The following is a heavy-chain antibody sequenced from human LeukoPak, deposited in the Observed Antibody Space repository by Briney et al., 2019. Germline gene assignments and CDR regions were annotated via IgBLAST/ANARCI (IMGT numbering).Heavy chain of an antibody. J-gene: IGHJ3*02. CDR3: AKPRGEEWLVGLYVAFDI. CDR1: GFTFSSYA. D-gene: IGHD6-19*01. CDR2: ISGSGGST. V-gene: IGHV3-23*01. Sequence: VGSLRLSCAASGFTFSSYAMSCGRQAPGKGLEWFSAISGSGGSTYYADSVKGRFTISRDNSKNTLYLQMKSLRAEDTAVFYCAKPRGEEWLVGLYVAFDIWGQETIGTVSS.